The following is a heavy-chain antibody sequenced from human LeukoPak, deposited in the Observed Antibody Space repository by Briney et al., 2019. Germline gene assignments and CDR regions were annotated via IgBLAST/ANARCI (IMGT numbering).Heavy chain of an antibody. CDR3: ARVGFTSSWSNFDY. V-gene: IGHV1-2*06. J-gene: IGHJ4*02. CDR1: GYTFSAYF. CDR2: INPNGGDT. D-gene: IGHD6-13*01. Sequence: ASVKVSCKASGYTFSAYFIHWVRQAPGQGGEGMGRINPNGGDTNYAQKFQGRVTMTWDTAISTAYMELSSLRSDDTAMYYCARVGFTSSWSNFDYWGQGTLVTVSS.